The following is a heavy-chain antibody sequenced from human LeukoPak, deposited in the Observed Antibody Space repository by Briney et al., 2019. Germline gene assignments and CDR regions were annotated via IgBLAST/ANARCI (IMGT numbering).Heavy chain of an antibody. Sequence: GGSLRLSCAASGFDLSTYEMNWVRQAPGKGLECIAVNSISGTTKNYADSVKGRFSISTDNARISLYLQTHSLGVEDAGVYYCARGDPHADLWGQGTLVAVAS. D-gene: IGHD5-24*01. CDR1: GFDLSTYE. V-gene: IGHV3-48*03. CDR2: NSISGTTK. J-gene: IGHJ5*02. CDR3: ARGDPHADL.